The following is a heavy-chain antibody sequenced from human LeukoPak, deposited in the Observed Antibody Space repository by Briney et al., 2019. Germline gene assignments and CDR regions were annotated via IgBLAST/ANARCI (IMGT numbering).Heavy chain of an antibody. CDR2: INPSGGST. CDR3: ARDGRGYSGYDFRYFDY. D-gene: IGHD5-12*01. CDR1: GYTFTSYY. J-gene: IGHJ4*02. Sequence: ASVKVSCKASGYTFTSYYMHWVRQAPGQGLEWMGIINPSGGSTSYAQKFQGRVTITADKSTSTAYMELSSLTSDDTAVYYCARDGRGYSGYDFRYFDYWGQGTLVTVSS. V-gene: IGHV1-46*01.